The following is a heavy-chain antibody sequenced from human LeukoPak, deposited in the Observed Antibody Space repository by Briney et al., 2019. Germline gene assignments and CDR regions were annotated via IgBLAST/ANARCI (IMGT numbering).Heavy chain of an antibody. V-gene: IGHV4-59*01. CDR3: ARDRGSSSSEGFDP. D-gene: IGHD6-6*01. J-gene: IGHJ5*02. CDR2: IYYSGST. Sequence: SSETLSLTCTVSGGSISSYYWSWIRQPPGKGLEWIGYIYYSGSTNYNPSLKSRVTISVDTSKNQISLKLSSVTASDTARSYCARDRGSSSSEGFDPWGQGTLVTVSS. CDR1: GGSISSYY.